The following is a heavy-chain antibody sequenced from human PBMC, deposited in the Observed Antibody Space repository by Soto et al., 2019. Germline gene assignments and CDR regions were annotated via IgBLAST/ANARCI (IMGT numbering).Heavy chain of an antibody. J-gene: IGHJ6*02. CDR1: GYTFNDYW. V-gene: IGHV3-7*05. CDR3: ARDRGSGFHGQDAWGMDV. CDR2: IKGAESEK. D-gene: IGHD6-19*01. Sequence: ESGGGLVQPGGSLRLSCAASGYTFNDYWMAWVRQTPGKGLEWVANIKGAESEKYYEDSVRGRFTITRDNAKNSLYLQMNSLGVEDTAVYYCARDRGSGFHGQDAWGMDVWGQGTTVTVSS.